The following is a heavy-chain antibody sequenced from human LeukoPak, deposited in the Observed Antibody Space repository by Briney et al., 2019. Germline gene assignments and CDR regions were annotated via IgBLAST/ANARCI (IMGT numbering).Heavy chain of an antibody. CDR3: ARAPKFRLVGVPKGPFDP. CDR1: GFTFSDYY. J-gene: IGHJ5*02. CDR2: ISSSGSTI. D-gene: IGHD1-26*01. Sequence: PGGSLRLSCAASGFTFSDYYMSWIRQAPGKGLEWVSYISSSGSTIYYADSVKGRFTISRDNAKNSLYLQMNSLRAEDTAVYYCARAPKFRLVGVPKGPFDPWGQGSLVTVSS. V-gene: IGHV3-11*01.